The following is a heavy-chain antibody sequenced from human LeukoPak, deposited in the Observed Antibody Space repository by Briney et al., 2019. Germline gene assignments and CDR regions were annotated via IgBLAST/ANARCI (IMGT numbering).Heavy chain of an antibody. J-gene: IGHJ4*02. CDR2: ISYDGSTK. CDR1: GFTFSSYA. CDR3: AKAVFEVPAAIRSGYEVDY. Sequence: PGGSLRLSCAASGFTFSSYAMHWVRQAPGKGLEWVAVISYDGSTKYYADSVKGQSTISRDNSKNTLYLQMNSLRAEDTAVYYCAKAVFEVPAAIRSGYEVDYWGQGTLVTVSS. V-gene: IGHV3-30-3*01. D-gene: IGHD2-2*02.